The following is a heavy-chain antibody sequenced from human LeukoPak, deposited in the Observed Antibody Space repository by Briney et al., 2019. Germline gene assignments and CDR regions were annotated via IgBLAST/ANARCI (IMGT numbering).Heavy chain of an antibody. CDR2: IYYSGST. V-gene: IGHV4-39*01. CDR3: ARHSDGYPNYYYYYYVDV. J-gene: IGHJ6*03. CDR1: GGSISSTSYY. D-gene: IGHD5-18*01. Sequence: KPSETLSLTCTVSGGSISSTSYYWGWIRQPPGKGLEWIGSIYYSGSTYYNPSLKSRVTISVDTSKNQFSLKLSSVTAADTAVYYCARHSDGYPNYYYYYYVDVWGKGTTVTVSS.